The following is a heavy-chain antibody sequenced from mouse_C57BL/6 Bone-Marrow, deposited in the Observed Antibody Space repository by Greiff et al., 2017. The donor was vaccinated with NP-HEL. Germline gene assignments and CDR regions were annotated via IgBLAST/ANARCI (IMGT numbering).Heavy chain of an antibody. CDR1: EYEFPSHD. J-gene: IGHJ4*01. V-gene: IGHV5-2*01. CDR3: AREKSTMVTTHYAMDY. Sequence: EVKVVESGGGLVQPGESLKLSCESNEYEFPSHDMPWVRKTPEKRLELVAAINSDGGSTYYPDTMERRFIISRDKTKKTLYLQMSSLRSEDTAVYYCAREKSTMVTTHYAMDYWGQGTSVTVSS. CDR2: INSDGGST. D-gene: IGHD2-1*01.